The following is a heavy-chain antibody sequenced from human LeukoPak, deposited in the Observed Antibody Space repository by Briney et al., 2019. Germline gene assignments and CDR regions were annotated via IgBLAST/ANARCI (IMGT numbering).Heavy chain of an antibody. CDR1: GYSFTSYW. CDR3: AKLEAYTSGWSFFY. Sequence: GESLKIPCKGSGYSFTSYWIGWVRQMPGKGLEWMGIIFPDDSDAKYSPSFQGQVTMSVDKSIRTAYLQWNSLKSSDTAIYYCAKLEAYTSGWSFFYWGQGTLVTVSS. V-gene: IGHV5-51*01. J-gene: IGHJ4*02. D-gene: IGHD6-19*01. CDR2: IFPDDSDA.